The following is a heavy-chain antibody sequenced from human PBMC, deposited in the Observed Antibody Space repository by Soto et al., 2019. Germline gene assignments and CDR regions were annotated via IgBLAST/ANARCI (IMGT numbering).Heavy chain of an antibody. Sequence: PGGSLRLSCAASGFTFSSYAMSWVRQAPGKGLEWVSAISGSGGSTYYADSVKGRFTISRDNSKNTLYLQMNSLRAEDTAVYYCAKSRTPYGSGSSLYAMDVWGQGTTVTVS. CDR1: GFTFSSYA. D-gene: IGHD3-10*01. CDR2: ISGSGGST. V-gene: IGHV3-23*01. CDR3: AKSRTPYGSGSSLYAMDV. J-gene: IGHJ6*02.